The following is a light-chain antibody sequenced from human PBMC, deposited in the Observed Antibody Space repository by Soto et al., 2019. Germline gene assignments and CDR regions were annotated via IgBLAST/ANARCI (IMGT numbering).Light chain of an antibody. J-gene: IGKJ4*01. CDR2: DAS. Sequence: IVLTHSPATLSVSPGERATLSCRARQAVGSNLAWYQQRPGQAPRLLIYDASTRATGIPHRFSGGGSGTEFTLTISSLQSDDFAVYYCQHFNKWPHMPAFGGGTKLAIK. CDR3: QHFNKWPHMPA. CDR1: QAVGSN. V-gene: IGKV3-15*01.